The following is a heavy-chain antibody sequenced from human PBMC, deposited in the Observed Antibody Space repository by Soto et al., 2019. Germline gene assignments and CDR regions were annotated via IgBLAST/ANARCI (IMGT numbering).Heavy chain of an antibody. CDR3: ARVRQGCSANNCYFDP. V-gene: IGHV4-31*03. J-gene: IGHJ5*01. D-gene: IGHD1-1*01. CDR1: GGSISSGDYY. Sequence: SETLSLTFSVSGGSISSGDYYWSWIRQHPGKGLEWIGYIYHSGSAYYNPSLKSRLKMSVDTSKNQFSLNLTSVTAADTAVYYCARVRQGCSANNCYFDPWGQGTQVTVSS. CDR2: IYHSGSA.